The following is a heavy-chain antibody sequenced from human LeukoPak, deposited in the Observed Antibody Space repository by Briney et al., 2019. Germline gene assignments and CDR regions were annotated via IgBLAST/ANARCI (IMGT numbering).Heavy chain of an antibody. CDR1: GFTFSDYY. CDR3: AKDLYGGYDSVGGDFDY. D-gene: IGHD5-12*01. CDR2: ISSSGSTI. V-gene: IGHV3-11*04. Sequence: PGGSLRLSCAASGFTFSDYYMSWIRQAPGKGLEWVSYISSSGSTIYYADSVKGRFTISRDNSKNTLYLQMNSLRAEDTAVYYCAKDLYGGYDSVGGDFDYWGQGTLVTVSS. J-gene: IGHJ4*02.